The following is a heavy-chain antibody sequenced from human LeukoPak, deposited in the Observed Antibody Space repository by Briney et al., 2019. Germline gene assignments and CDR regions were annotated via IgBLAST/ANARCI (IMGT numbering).Heavy chain of an antibody. CDR3: ARASGSFDY. D-gene: IGHD1-26*01. J-gene: IGHJ4*02. CDR2: IWPDGSNK. V-gene: IGHV3-33*01. CDR1: GFTFSSYG. Sequence: GRSLRLSCAASGFTFSSYGLHWVRQAPGKGLEWVAVIWPDGSNKYYTDSVKGRFTISRDDSKNTLYLQMNSLRAEASAVYYCARASGSFDYWGQGTLVTVSS.